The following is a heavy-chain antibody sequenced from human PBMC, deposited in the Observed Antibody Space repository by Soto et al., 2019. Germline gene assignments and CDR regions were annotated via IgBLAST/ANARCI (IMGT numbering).Heavy chain of an antibody. V-gene: IGHV3-30-3*01. Sequence: QTGGSLRLSCAASGFTFSSYAMHWVRQAPGKGLEWVAVISYDGSNKYYADSVKGRFTISRDNSKNTLYLQMNSLRAEDTAVYYCARDLGEQLAPGEFDPWGQGTLVTVSS. CDR1: GFTFSSYA. D-gene: IGHD6-6*01. J-gene: IGHJ5*02. CDR3: ARDLGEQLAPGEFDP. CDR2: ISYDGSNK.